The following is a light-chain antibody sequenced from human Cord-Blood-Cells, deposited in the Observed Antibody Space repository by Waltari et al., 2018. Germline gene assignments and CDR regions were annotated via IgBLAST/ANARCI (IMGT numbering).Light chain of an antibody. Sequence: ELVLTQSPATLSLSPGARATLSCRASQSVSSYLAWYQQKPGQAPRLLIYDASNRATGIPARCSGSGSGTDFTLTISSLEPEDFAVYYCQQRSNWPPWTFGQGTKVEIK. V-gene: IGKV3-11*01. CDR3: QQRSNWPPWT. CDR1: QSVSSY. CDR2: DAS. J-gene: IGKJ1*01.